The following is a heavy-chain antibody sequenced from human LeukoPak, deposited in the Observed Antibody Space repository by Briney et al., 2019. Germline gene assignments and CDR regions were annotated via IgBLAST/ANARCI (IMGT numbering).Heavy chain of an antibody. J-gene: IGHJ4*02. CDR1: GFTFSSYW. D-gene: IGHD4-17*01. CDR2: IYSGGST. CDR3: AARPHGDSPYFDF. Sequence: PGGSLRLSCAASGFTFSSYWMSWVRQAPGKGLEWVSVIYSGGSTYYADSVKDRFTISRDSSKNTLYLQMNSLKAEDTAVYYCAARPHGDSPYFDFWGQGTLVTVSS. V-gene: IGHV3-66*01.